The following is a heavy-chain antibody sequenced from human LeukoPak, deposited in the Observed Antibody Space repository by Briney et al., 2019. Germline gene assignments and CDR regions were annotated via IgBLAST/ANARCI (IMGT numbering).Heavy chain of an antibody. D-gene: IGHD3-3*01. J-gene: IGHJ6*02. Sequence: SETLSLACTVSGGSISSYYRSWIRQPPGKGLEWIGYIYYSGSTNYNPSLKSRVTISVDTSKNQFSLKLSSVTAADTAVYYCAGDTSQPGNDFWSGYPDYGMDVWGQGTTVTVSS. CDR1: GGSISSYY. V-gene: IGHV4-59*01. CDR3: AGDTSQPGNDFWSGYPDYGMDV. CDR2: IYYSGST.